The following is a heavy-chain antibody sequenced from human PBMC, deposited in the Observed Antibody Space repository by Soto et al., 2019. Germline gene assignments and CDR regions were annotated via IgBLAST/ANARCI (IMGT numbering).Heavy chain of an antibody. CDR1: GYSFTSYW. CDR3: ARGNSFNYDFWSGYSVYYYSGMDV. J-gene: IGHJ6*02. D-gene: IGHD3-3*01. Sequence: GESLKISCKGSGYSFTSYWIGWVRQMPGKGLEWMGIIYPGDSDTRYSPSFQGQVTISADKSISTAYLQWSSLKASDTAMYYCARGNSFNYDFWSGYSVYYYSGMDVWGQGTTVTVSS. V-gene: IGHV5-51*01. CDR2: IYPGDSDT.